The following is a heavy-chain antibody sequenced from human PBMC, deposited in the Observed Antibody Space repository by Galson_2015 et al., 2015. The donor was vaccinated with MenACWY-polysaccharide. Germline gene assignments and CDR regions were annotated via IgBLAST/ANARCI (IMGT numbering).Heavy chain of an antibody. V-gene: IGHV3-7*01. D-gene: IGHD3-10*01. J-gene: IGHJ4*02. CDR3: ARERWFRRVLFDQ. CDR1: GFTFSNFW. Sequence: SLRLSCAASGFTFSNFWMSWVRQAPGKELEWVASIKQGGSEKYLVDSVKGRFTISRDNAENSLFLQMNSLRAEDTAVYYCARERWFRRVLFDQGGQGTLVPVSS. CDR2: IKQGGSEK.